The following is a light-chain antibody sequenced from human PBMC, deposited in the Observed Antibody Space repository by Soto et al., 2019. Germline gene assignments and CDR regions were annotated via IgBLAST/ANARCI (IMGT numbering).Light chain of an antibody. V-gene: IGKV3-11*01. J-gene: IGKJ3*01. CDR2: DAS. Sequence: EIVLTQSPATLSLSPGERATLSCRASQSVSSYLAWYQQKPGQAPRLLLYDASNRATGIPARFSGSGSGTDFALTISSREPQDFAVYCCQQRSNWPPFTFGPGTKVDIK. CDR3: QQRSNWPPFT. CDR1: QSVSSY.